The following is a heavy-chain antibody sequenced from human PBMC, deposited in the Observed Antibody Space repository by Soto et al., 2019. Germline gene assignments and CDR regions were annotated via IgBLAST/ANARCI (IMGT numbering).Heavy chain of an antibody. CDR3: ARLAYCGGDCYFRWFDP. D-gene: IGHD2-21*01. Sequence: GESLKISCKGSGYSFTSYWIGWVRQMPGKGLEWMGIIYPGDSDTRYSPSFQGQVTISADKSISTAYLQWSSLKASDTAMYYCARLAYCGGDCYFRWFDPWGQGTLVTVSS. CDR2: IYPGDSDT. CDR1: GYSFTSYW. V-gene: IGHV5-51*01. J-gene: IGHJ5*02.